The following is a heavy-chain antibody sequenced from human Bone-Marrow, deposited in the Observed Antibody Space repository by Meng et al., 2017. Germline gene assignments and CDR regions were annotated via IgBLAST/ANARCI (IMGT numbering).Heavy chain of an antibody. Sequence: GGSLRLSCAASGFTFSSYGMHWVRQAPGKGLEWVAVIWYDGSNKYYADSVKGRFTISRDNSKNTLYLQMHSLRAEDTAVYYCARDPFSGPYYDILTGLGFGDAWVQGTLVTVSS. CDR3: ARDPFSGPYYDILTGLGFGDA. J-gene: IGHJ5*02. D-gene: IGHD3-9*01. CDR2: IWYDGSNK. CDR1: GFTFSSYG. V-gene: IGHV3-33*01.